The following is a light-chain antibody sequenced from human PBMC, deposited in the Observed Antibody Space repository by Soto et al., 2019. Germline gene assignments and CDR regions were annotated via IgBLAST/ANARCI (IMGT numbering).Light chain of an antibody. V-gene: IGLV2-8*01. J-gene: IGLJ2*01. Sequence: QSALTQPPSASGSPGQSVTISCTGTSSDVGGYDYVSWYQQHPGKAPKLIIYEVSKRPSGVPDRCSGSKSDNTASLTVSGLEAEDEADYYCSEYAGSNNLVFGGGTQLTVL. CDR3: SEYAGSNNLV. CDR1: SSDVGGYDY. CDR2: EVS.